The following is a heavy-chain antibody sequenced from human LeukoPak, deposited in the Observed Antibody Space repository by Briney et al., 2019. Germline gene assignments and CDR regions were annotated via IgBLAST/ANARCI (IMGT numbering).Heavy chain of an antibody. CDR1: GFTFAGYW. CDR3: ARGFYYGSGSYFDF. V-gene: IGHV5-51*01. D-gene: IGHD3-10*01. CDR2: IYPGDSDT. Sequence: GESLKISCKGVGFTFAGYWIGWVRQMPGKGLEWMGIIYPGDSDTRYSPSFQGQVTISADKSLNTAYLQWSSLKASDTAMFYCARGFYYGSGSYFDFWGQGTLVTVSS. J-gene: IGHJ4*02.